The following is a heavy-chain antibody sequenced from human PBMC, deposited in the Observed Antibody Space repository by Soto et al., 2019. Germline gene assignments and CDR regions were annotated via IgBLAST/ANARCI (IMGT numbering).Heavy chain of an antibody. J-gene: IGHJ4*02. D-gene: IGHD3-10*01. Sequence: SETLSLTCTVSGGSISTYYWSWIRQPPGGTLEWIGYIYASGATTYNPSFESRVTMSVDMPNNEFSLELTSLTAADTAVYYCARSHSFDGSIYHYYFDFWGQGTLVTVSS. CDR1: GGSISTYY. CDR3: ARSHSFDGSIYHYYFDF. V-gene: IGHV4-59*01. CDR2: IYASGAT.